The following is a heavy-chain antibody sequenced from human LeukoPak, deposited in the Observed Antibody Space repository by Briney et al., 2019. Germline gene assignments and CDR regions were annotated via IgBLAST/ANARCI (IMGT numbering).Heavy chain of an antibody. CDR3: AKPFSSSWSYYYMDV. CDR1: GFTFSDYY. D-gene: IGHD6-13*01. J-gene: IGHJ6*03. CDR2: ISSSGSTI. V-gene: IGHV3-11*04. Sequence: SGGSLRLSCAASGFTFSDYYMSWIRQAPGKGLEWVSYISSSGSTIYYADSVKGRFTISRDNAKNSLYLQMNSLRAEDTAVYYCAKPFSSSWSYYYMDVWGKGTTVTVSS.